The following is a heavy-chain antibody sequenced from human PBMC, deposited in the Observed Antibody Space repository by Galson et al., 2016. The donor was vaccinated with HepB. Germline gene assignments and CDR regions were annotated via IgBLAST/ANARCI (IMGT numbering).Heavy chain of an antibody. CDR3: ARASGYSNTWFNN. CDR1: GFIFSKYV. J-gene: IGHJ5*02. CDR2: TSDSGHST. V-gene: IGHV3-23*01. D-gene: IGHD1-26*01. Sequence: SLRLSCAASGFIFSKYVMSWVRQAPGKGLEWVSVTSDSGHSTYYADSVKGRLTISRDNSKNTLYLQMNSLRVEDTAVYYCARASGYSNTWFNNWGQGTLVTVSS.